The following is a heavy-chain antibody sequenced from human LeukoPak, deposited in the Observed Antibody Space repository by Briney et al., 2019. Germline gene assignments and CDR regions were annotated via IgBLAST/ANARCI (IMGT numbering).Heavy chain of an antibody. V-gene: IGHV3-23*01. Sequence: PGGSLRLSCAASGFSFTEYAMSWVRQAPARGPEWVSSIRGSGETFYSDSVKGRFTLSRDDSRNTVYLQLNNLRVEDTAIYFCAKANWVSNADAVWWGQGTQVTVSS. J-gene: IGHJ4*02. CDR3: AKANWVSNADAVW. CDR1: GFSFTEYA. D-gene: IGHD1-1*01. CDR2: IRGSGET.